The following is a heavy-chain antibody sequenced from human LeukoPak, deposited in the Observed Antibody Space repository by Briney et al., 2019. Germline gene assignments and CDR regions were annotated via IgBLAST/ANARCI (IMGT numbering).Heavy chain of an antibody. Sequence: PGGSLRLSCAASGFTFSSYAMHWVRQAPGKGLEWVAVISYDGSNKYYADSVKGRFTISRDDSKNTLYLQMNSLRAEDTAVYYCATEDINGYSSFDYWGRGTLVTVSS. J-gene: IGHJ4*02. CDR1: GFTFSSYA. D-gene: IGHD6-19*01. CDR3: ATEDINGYSSFDY. V-gene: IGHV3-30-3*01. CDR2: ISYDGSNK.